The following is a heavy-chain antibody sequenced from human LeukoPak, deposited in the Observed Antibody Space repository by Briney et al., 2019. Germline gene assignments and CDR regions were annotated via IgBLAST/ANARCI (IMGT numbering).Heavy chain of an antibody. D-gene: IGHD6-19*01. Sequence: GGSLRLSCAASGFTFSNSAMSWVRQAPGTGLEWVSTLSGSGITTYYADPVKGRFTTFRDNSKNTLYLQMNSLRAEDTAVYYCAKGIYSSGWSYFDYWGHGTLVTVSS. CDR2: LSGSGITT. CDR3: AKGIYSSGWSYFDY. CDR1: GFTFSNSA. V-gene: IGHV3-23*01. J-gene: IGHJ4*01.